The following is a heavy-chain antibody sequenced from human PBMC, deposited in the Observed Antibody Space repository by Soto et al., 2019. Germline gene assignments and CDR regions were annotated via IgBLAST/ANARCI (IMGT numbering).Heavy chain of an antibody. CDR3: ARGGNGYDILTGFSLHY. J-gene: IGHJ4*02. D-gene: IGHD3-9*01. V-gene: IGHV4-39*01. CDR1: GDSINSDKYY. CDR2: IYYRGNT. Sequence: SETLSLTCSFSGDSINSDKYYWGWIRQPPGKGLEWIGNIYYRGNTYYNPSLQTRVTISLDKSKSQFSLKLSSVTAADTAVYYCARGGNGYDILTGFSLHYWGQGTLVTVSS.